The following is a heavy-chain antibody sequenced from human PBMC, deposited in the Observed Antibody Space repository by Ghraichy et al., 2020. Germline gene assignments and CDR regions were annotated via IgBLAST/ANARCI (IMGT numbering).Heavy chain of an antibody. J-gene: IGHJ4*02. V-gene: IGHV4-59*01. CDR2: IYYPGTTDY. CDR1: GDSFNGYY. D-gene: IGHD1-1*01. Sequence: SETLSLTCTVSGDSFNGYYWTWIRQPPGKALEYIGYIYYPGTTDYNYNPSLESRVTISVDTSKNQLSLKLSSVTAADTAVYYCVRGVHKPGIKTFDYWGQGTLVTVSS. CDR3: VRGVHKPGIKTFDY.